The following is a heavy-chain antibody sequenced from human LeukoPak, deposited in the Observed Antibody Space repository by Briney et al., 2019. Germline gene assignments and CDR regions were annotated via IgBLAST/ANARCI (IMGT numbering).Heavy chain of an antibody. CDR1: GYTFTSYY. CDR2: INPSGGST. V-gene: IGHV1-46*01. D-gene: IGHD3-22*01. J-gene: IGHJ4*02. Sequence: ASVKVSCKASGYTFTSYYMHWVRQAPGQGLEWMGIINPSGGSTSYAQKFQGRVTMTRDTSTSTVYTELSSLRSEDTAVYYCAREGGHDSSGYHFDYWGQGTLVTVSS. CDR3: AREGGHDSSGYHFDY.